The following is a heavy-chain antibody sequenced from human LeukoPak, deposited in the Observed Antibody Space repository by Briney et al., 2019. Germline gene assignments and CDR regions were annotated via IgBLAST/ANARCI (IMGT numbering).Heavy chain of an antibody. D-gene: IGHD3-22*01. V-gene: IGHV3-30*18. CDR1: GFTFSSYG. J-gene: IGHJ4*02. CDR2: ISYDGSNK. CDR3: AKDFWDSEKYYYDSSGSIFDY. Sequence: GGSLRLSCAASGFTFSSYGMHWVRQAPGKGLEWVAVISYDGSNKYYADSVKGRFTISRDNSKNTLYLQMNSLRAEDTAVYYCAKDFWDSEKYYYDSSGSIFDYWGQGTLVTVSS.